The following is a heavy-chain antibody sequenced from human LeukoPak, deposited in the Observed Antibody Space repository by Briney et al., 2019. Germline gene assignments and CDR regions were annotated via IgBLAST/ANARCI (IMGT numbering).Heavy chain of an antibody. Sequence: PGRSLRLSCSASGFSFSSYFMTWACQRPGKGLERVSVISTSGDEIHYADSVKGRFTISRDNSKNTLSLQMNSLRADDTAIYYCALYQQHPSLGSDYWGQGTLVTVSS. D-gene: IGHD2-2*01. CDR1: GFSFSSYF. V-gene: IGHV3-23*01. J-gene: IGHJ4*02. CDR2: ISTSGDEI. CDR3: ALYQQHPSLGSDY.